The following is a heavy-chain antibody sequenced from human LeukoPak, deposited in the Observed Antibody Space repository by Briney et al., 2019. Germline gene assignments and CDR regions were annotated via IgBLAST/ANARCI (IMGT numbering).Heavy chain of an antibody. CDR2: IYHSGST. V-gene: IGHV4-38-2*02. D-gene: IGHD6-6*01. J-gene: IGHJ4*02. Sequence: SETLSLTCAVSGYPISSGYYWGWIRQPPGKGLEWIGSIYHSGSTYYNPSLKSRVTISVDTSKNQFSLKLSSVTAADTAVYYCARDRIAARQGYFDYWGQGTLVTVSS. CDR1: GYPISSGYY. CDR3: ARDRIAARQGYFDY.